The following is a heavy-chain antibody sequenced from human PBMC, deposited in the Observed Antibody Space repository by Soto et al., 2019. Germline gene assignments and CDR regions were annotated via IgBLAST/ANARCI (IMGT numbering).Heavy chain of an antibody. Sequence: SQTLSVPCNVSGDNVSSITSAWPWIWHFLLRGLALLGRTYYKSKWYNDYTVSVKGRMTINPETCKNQFSLQLNSVTPEDTAVHCCAKASSGWDYQGTLAYRGQGALVTVSS. J-gene: IGHJ4*02. CDR2: TYYKSKWYN. V-gene: IGHV6-1*01. D-gene: IGHD6-19*01. CDR1: GDNVSSITSA. CDR3: AKASSGWDYQGTLAY.